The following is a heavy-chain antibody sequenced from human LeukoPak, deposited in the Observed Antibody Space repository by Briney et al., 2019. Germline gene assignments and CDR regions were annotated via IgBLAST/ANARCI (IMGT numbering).Heavy chain of an antibody. D-gene: IGHD3-3*01. CDR1: GGSISSSRYY. Sequence: SGTLSLTCTVSGGSISSSRYYWGGIRQPPGEGLERIGSIYYSGSTYYNPSLKSRVTISVDTPKNQFSLKLSSVTAADPAVYYCAREIFGVAKGWFDPWGQGTLVTVSS. J-gene: IGHJ5*02. V-gene: IGHV4-39*01. CDR3: AREIFGVAKGWFDP. CDR2: IYYSGST.